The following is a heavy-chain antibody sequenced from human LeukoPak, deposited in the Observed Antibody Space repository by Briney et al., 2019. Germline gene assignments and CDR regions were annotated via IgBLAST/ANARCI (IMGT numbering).Heavy chain of an antibody. Sequence: GSLRLSCAASRFTFSSYSMNWVRQAPGKGLEWVSYISSSGTTIYYADSVKGRFTISRDNAKNSLYLQMNSLRAEDTAVYYCAGVSGEGPNHDFDFWGQGTLVTVSS. CDR1: RFTFSSYS. CDR3: AGVSGEGPNHDFDF. V-gene: IGHV3-48*01. CDR2: ISSSGTTI. D-gene: IGHD1-14*01. J-gene: IGHJ4*02.